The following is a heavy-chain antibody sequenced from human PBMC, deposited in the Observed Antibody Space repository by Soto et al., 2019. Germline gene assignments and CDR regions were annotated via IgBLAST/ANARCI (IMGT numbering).Heavy chain of an antibody. CDR1: GFTFGDYS. J-gene: IGHJ4*02. Sequence: GGSLRLSCTASGFTFGDYSMSWFRQAPGKGLEWVGFIRSKAYGGTTEYAASVKGRFTISRDDSKSIAYLQMNSLKTEDTAVYYCTRDSTDGGYCSSTSCYSDYWGQGTLVTVSS. V-gene: IGHV3-49*03. CDR3: TRDSTDGGYCSSTSCYSDY. CDR2: IRSKAYGGTT. D-gene: IGHD2-2*01.